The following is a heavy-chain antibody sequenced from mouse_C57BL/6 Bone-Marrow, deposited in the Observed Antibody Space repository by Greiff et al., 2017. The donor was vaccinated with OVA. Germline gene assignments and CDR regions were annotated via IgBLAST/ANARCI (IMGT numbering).Heavy chain of an antibody. CDR3: TTGSYYYGSSYYAMDY. D-gene: IGHD1-1*01. Sequence: VQLKQSGAELVRPGASVKLSCTASGFNIKDDYMHWVKQRPEQGLEWIGWIDPENGDTESASKFQGKATITADTSSNTAYLQLSSLTSEDTAVYYCTTGSYYYGSSYYAMDYWGQGTSVTVSS. CDR1: GFNIKDDY. V-gene: IGHV14-4*01. CDR2: IDPENGDT. J-gene: IGHJ4*01.